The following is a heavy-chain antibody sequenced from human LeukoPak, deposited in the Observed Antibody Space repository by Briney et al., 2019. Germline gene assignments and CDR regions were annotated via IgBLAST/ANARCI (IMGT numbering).Heavy chain of an antibody. CDR3: ASGDGYLQPY. Sequence: GGSLRLSCAASGFSVSGKFMSWVRQAPGKGLEWVSIIQYDGKIRYAGSVGGRFIIYRDDSENTLFLQMNSLRVDDTAVYFCASGDGYLQPYWGQGTLVTVSS. CDR1: GFSVSGKF. D-gene: IGHD2-21*01. J-gene: IGHJ4*02. CDR2: IQYDGKI. V-gene: IGHV3-53*01.